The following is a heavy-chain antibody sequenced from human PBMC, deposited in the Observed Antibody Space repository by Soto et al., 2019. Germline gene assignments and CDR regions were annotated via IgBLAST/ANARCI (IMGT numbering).Heavy chain of an antibody. J-gene: IGHJ6*03. D-gene: IGHD4-4*01. CDR2: IYHSGST. CDR3: ARGGLQTTPMSYYYYMDV. Sequence: SETLSLTCAVSSGSVSSSNWWSWVRRPPGKGLEWIGEIYHSGSTNYNPSLKSRVTISVDKSKNQFSRKLSSVTAADTAVYYCARGGLQTTPMSYYYYMDVWGKGTTVTVSS. CDR1: SGSVSSSNW. V-gene: IGHV4-4*02.